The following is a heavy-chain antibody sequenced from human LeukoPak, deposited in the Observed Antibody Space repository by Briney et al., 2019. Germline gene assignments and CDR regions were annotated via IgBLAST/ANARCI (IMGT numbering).Heavy chain of an antibody. CDR3: ARRDCSSSSCRYYYYYMDV. CDR1: GYTFTSFG. D-gene: IGHD2-2*01. V-gene: IGHV1-18*01. Sequence: ASVKVSCKASGYTFTSFGISCVRQAPGQGLEWMGWISAYNGNTNYAQKVQGRVTMTTDTSTSTAYMELRSLTADDTAVYYCARRDCSSSSCRYYYYYMDVWGQGTTVTVSS. CDR2: ISAYNGNT. J-gene: IGHJ6*02.